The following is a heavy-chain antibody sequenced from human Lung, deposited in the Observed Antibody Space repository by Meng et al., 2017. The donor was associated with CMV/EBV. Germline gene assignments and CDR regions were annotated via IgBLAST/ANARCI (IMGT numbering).Heavy chain of an antibody. V-gene: IGHV4-61*01. CDR3: ARDRAWLGRGSFDF. D-gene: IGHD3-9*01. CDR1: GVSVTYNSYY. Sequence: SXTLSLTCTVSGVSVTYNSYYWSWIRQSPGKGLEWIGYIYVSKNTKYNPSLQSRVTMSVDTTKNQVFLKLSSVTAADTAVYYCARDRAWLGRGSFDFWGQGTVVTVSS. J-gene: IGHJ3*01. CDR2: IYVSKNT.